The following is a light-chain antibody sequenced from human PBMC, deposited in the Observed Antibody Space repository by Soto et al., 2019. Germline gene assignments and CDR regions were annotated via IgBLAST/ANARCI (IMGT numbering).Light chain of an antibody. CDR2: GAS. CDR1: QTVGSN. CDR3: HQYNNLWT. Sequence: ETVMTQSPATLSVSPGERATLSCRASQTVGSNLAWYQQNPGQAPRLLIYGASTRATGIPARFSGSGSGTDFTLTISSLQSEDFAVYYWHQYNNLWTFGQGTKVEIK. V-gene: IGKV3-15*01. J-gene: IGKJ1*01.